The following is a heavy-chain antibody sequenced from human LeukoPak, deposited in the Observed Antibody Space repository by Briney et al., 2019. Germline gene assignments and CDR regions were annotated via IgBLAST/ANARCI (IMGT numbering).Heavy chain of an antibody. CDR2: ISSSGSYI. J-gene: IGHJ3*02. CDR3: ARGEHDAFDI. Sequence: PGGSLRLSCAASGFTFSSYWMHWVRQVPGKGLEWVSSISSSGSYIYFADSVKGRFTISRDNAKNSLYLRMNSLRAEDTALYYCARGEHDAFDIWGQGTMVTVSS. D-gene: IGHD1/OR15-1a*01. CDR1: GFTFSSYW. V-gene: IGHV3-21*04.